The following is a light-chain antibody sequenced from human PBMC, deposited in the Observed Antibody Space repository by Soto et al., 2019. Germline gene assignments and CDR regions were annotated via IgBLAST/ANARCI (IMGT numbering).Light chain of an antibody. V-gene: IGKV3-20*01. J-gene: IGKJ4*01. CDR3: QQYGSSPLT. CDR1: QSVSSNY. CDR2: GAS. Sequence: ENVLTQSPGTLSLSPGERATLSCRASQSVSSNYLAWYQQKPGQAPRRFIYGASSRATGIPDRFSGSGSGTDFTLTISRLEPEDFAVYYCQQYGSSPLTFGGGTKVEIK.